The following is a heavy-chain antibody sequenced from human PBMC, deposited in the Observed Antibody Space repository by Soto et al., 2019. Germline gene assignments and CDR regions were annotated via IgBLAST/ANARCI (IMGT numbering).Heavy chain of an antibody. CDR1: GFTFSSYW. J-gene: IGHJ4*02. Sequence: EVQLVESGGGLVQPGESLRLSCAASGFTFSSYWMHWIRQAPGKGLVWVSRVSSDGSSTVYAPSVKGRLTISRDNAKNTLYLQMNSLSDEDMAVYYCARGLPNYSSFDSWGQGTLVTVSS. CDR3: ARGLPNYSSFDS. CDR2: VSSDGSST. V-gene: IGHV3-74*01. D-gene: IGHD4-4*01.